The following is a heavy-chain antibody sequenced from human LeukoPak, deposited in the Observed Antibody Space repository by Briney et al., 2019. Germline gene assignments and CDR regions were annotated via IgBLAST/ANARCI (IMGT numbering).Heavy chain of an antibody. V-gene: IGHV4-30-4*02. J-gene: IGHJ3*02. CDR1: GGSISSGDYY. D-gene: IGHD5-18*01. CDR3: AREFGSDTAMSVRGHAFDI. Sequence: PSETLSLTCTVSGGSISSGDYYWSWIRQPPGKGLEWIGYIYYSGSTYYNPSLKSRVTISVDTSKNQFSLKLSSVTAADTAVYYCAREFGSDTAMSVRGHAFDIWGQGTMVTVSS. CDR2: IYYSGST.